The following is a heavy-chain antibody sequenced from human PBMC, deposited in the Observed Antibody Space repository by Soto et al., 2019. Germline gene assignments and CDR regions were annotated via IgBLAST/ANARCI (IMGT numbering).Heavy chain of an antibody. D-gene: IGHD1-26*01. V-gene: IGHV4-39*01. Sequence: SDPLSLAYTVSGCSIRSSSYYRWWFRQPPGKGLEWIGSIYYSGSTYYNPSLKSRVTISVDTSKNQFSLKLSSVTAADTAVYYCARMSYSENWFDPWGQGTLVTVS. CDR1: GCSIRSSSYY. J-gene: IGHJ5*02. CDR2: IYYSGST. CDR3: ARMSYSENWFDP.